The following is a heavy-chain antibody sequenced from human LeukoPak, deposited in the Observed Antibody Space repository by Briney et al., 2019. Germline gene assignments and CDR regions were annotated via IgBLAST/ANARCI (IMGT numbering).Heavy chain of an antibody. J-gene: IGHJ5*02. D-gene: IGHD6-13*01. CDR2: MNPNSGNT. V-gene: IGHV1-8*01. CDR3: ARGRGSSWYMPAGWFDP. Sequence: GASVKVSCKASGYTFTSYDINWVRQATGQGLEWMGWMNPNSGNTGYAQKFQGRVTMTRNTSISTAYMGLSSLRSEDTAVYYCARGRGSSWYMPAGWFDPWGQGTLVTVSS. CDR1: GYTFTSYD.